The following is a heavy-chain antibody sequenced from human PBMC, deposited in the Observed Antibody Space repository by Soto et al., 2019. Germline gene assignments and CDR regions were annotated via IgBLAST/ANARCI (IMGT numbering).Heavy chain of an antibody. J-gene: IGHJ3*02. D-gene: IGHD1-26*01. CDR1: GGTFSSYA. V-gene: IGHV1-69*13. CDR2: IIPIFGTA. Sequence: GASVKVSCKASGGTFSSYAISWVRQAPGQGLEWMGGIIPIFGTANYAQKFQGRVTITADESTSTAYMELSSLRSEDTAVYYCARAGGGGSYSPYAFDIWGQGTMVTVSS. CDR3: ARAGGGGSYSPYAFDI.